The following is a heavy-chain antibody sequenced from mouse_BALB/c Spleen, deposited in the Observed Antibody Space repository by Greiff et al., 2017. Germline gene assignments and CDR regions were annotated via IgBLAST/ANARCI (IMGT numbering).Heavy chain of an antibody. V-gene: IGHV5-17*02. Sequence: EVKLMESGGGLVQPGGSRKLSCAASGFTFSSFGMHWVRQAPEKGLEWVAYISSGSSTIYYADTVKGRFTISSDNPKNTLFLQMTSLRSEDTAMYYCARDGSRWYFDVWGAGTTVTVSS. CDR3: ARDGSRWYFDV. J-gene: IGHJ1*01. D-gene: IGHD1-1*01. CDR2: ISSGSSTI. CDR1: GFTFSSFG.